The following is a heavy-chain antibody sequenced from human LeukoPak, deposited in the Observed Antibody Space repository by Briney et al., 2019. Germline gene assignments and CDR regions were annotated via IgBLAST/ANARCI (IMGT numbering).Heavy chain of an antibody. J-gene: IGHJ4*02. D-gene: IGHD3-3*01. CDR2: INQSGST. CDR3: ARARPITIFGVVIIRRGGSPRYYFDY. Sequence: PSETLSLTCAVYGGSFSGYFWIWIRQPPGKGLEWIGEINQSGSTNYNPSLKSRVTISVDTSKNQFSLKLSSVTAADTAVYYCARARPITIFGVVIIRRGGSPRYYFDYWGQGTLVTVSS. V-gene: IGHV4-34*01. CDR1: GGSFSGYF.